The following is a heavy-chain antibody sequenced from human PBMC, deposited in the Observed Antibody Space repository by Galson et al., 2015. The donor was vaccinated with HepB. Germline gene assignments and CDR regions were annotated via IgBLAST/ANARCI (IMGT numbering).Heavy chain of an antibody. J-gene: IGHJ6*02. D-gene: IGHD5-24*01. Sequence: QSGAEVKKAGESLRISCQGSGYKITTYWIAWVRQMPGKGLEWMGIVYPGDSESRYNPSFQGQVTMSADKSINTTYLQWSSLKASDTAIYYCARTKMSTGRGMDVWGQGTTVTVSS. CDR1: GYKITTYW. V-gene: IGHV5-51*03. CDR3: ARTKMSTGRGMDV. CDR2: VYPGDSES.